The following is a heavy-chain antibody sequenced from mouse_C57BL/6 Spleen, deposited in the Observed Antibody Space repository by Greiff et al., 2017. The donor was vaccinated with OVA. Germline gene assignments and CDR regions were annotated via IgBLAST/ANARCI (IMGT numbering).Heavy chain of an antibody. J-gene: IGHJ2*01. V-gene: IGHV3-6*01. D-gene: IGHD2-3*01. CDR2: ISYDGSN. Sequence: VQLKESGPGLVKPSQSLSLTCSVTGYSITSGYSWNWIRQFPGNKLEWMGFISYDGSNNYNQSLKNRISITRDLSKNQFFLKLNSVTTEDTATYYCARWVLPYYFDYWGQGTTLTVSS. CDR1: GYSITSGYS. CDR3: ARWVLPYYFDY.